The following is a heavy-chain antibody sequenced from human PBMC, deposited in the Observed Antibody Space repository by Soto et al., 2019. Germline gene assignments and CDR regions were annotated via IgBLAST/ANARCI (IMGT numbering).Heavy chain of an antibody. J-gene: IGHJ3*02. Sequence: QVQLQESGPGLVKPSQTLSLTCTVSGGSISSGGYYWNWIRQHPGKGLEWIGYIYYSGSTYYNPSLKSRVTISVDTSKNQFSLKPSSVTAADSAVYYCARDGGYCSSTSCYGDAFDIWGQGTMVTVSS. CDR3: ARDGGYCSSTSCYGDAFDI. CDR2: IYYSGST. V-gene: IGHV4-31*03. D-gene: IGHD2-2*01. CDR1: GGSISSGGYY.